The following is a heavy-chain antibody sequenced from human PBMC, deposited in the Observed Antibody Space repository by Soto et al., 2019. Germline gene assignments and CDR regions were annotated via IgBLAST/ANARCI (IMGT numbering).Heavy chain of an antibody. D-gene: IGHD3-3*01. CDR3: ARSGLSYYDFWSGDYSHFDS. J-gene: IGHJ4*02. V-gene: IGHV2-26*01. Sequence: QVTLKESGPVLVKPTETLTLTCTVSGFSLSNARMGVSWIRQPPGKALEWLAHIFSKDEKSYSTALKSRLTISTDPSKSQVVLTMTNMDPVDTATYYCARSGLSYYDFWSGDYSHFDSWGQGTLVTVSS. CDR1: GFSLSNARMG. CDR2: IFSKDEK.